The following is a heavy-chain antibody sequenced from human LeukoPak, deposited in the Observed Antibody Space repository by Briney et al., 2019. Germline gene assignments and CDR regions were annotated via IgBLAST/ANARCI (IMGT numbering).Heavy chain of an antibody. D-gene: IGHD3-22*01. J-gene: IGHJ4*02. V-gene: IGHV3-23*01. CDR1: GFTFSSYA. Sequence: GGSPRLSCAASGFTFSSYAMSWVRQAPGKGLEWVSAISGSGGSTYYADSVKGRFTISRDNSKNTLYLQMNSLRAEDTAVYYCAKGRGQVVITSLDYWGQGTLVTVSS. CDR3: AKGRGQVVITSLDY. CDR2: ISGSGGST.